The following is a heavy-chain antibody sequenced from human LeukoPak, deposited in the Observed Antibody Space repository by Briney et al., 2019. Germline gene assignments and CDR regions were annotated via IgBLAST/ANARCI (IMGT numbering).Heavy chain of an antibody. CDR2: ISSSGSTI. CDR3: ARRSGIAVAGAFDY. J-gene: IGHJ4*02. CDR1: GFTFSSYE. Sequence: WGSLRLSCAASGFTFSSYEMNWVRQAPGKGLEWVSYISSSGSTIYYADSVKGRFTISRDNSKNTLYLQMNSLRAEDTAVYYCARRSGIAVAGAFDYWGQGTLVTVSS. D-gene: IGHD6-19*01. V-gene: IGHV3-48*03.